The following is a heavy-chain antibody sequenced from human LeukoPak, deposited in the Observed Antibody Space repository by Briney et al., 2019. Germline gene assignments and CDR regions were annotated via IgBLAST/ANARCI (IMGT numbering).Heavy chain of an antibody. CDR1: GFNFNYA. D-gene: IGHD3-22*01. CDR2: ISGSGGNT. J-gene: IGHJ4*02. V-gene: IGHV3-23*01. CDR3: AKGGFVDPYYYDSSGYSVYYFDC. Sequence: PGGSLRLSCVGSGFNFNYAWMSWVRQAPGKGLEWVSGISGSGGNTYYADSVKGRFTISRDNSKNTLYLQMDSLRAEDTAVYYCAKGGFVDPYYYDSSGYSVYYFDCWGQGTLVTVSS.